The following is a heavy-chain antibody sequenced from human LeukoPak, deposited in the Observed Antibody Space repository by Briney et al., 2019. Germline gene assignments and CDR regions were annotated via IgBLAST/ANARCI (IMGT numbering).Heavy chain of an antibody. D-gene: IGHD6-6*01. V-gene: IGHV3-48*03. J-gene: IGHJ5*02. CDR3: ARVEIEYSSSSRPGNWFDP. CDR2: ISESGSAI. CDR1: GFTFSSYE. Sequence: GGSLRLSCAASGFTFSSYEMNWVRLAPGKGLEWVSYISESGSAIYYADSVKGRFTISRDNAKNSLYLQMNSLRSDDTAVYYCARVEIEYSSSSRPGNWFDPWGQGTLVTVSS.